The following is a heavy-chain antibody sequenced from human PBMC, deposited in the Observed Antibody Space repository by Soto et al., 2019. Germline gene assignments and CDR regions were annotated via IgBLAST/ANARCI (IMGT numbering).Heavy chain of an antibody. Sequence: SQTLALPCAISGDSVSSNSAAWNWIRQSPSRGLEWLGRTYYRSKWYNDYAVSVKSRITTNPDTSKNQFSLQLNSVTPEDTAVYYCARDYYDSSGYYYEYYFDYWGQGTLVTVSS. D-gene: IGHD3-22*01. J-gene: IGHJ4*02. CDR1: GDSVSSNSAA. CDR2: TYYRSKWYN. V-gene: IGHV6-1*01. CDR3: ARDYYDSSGYYYEYYFDY.